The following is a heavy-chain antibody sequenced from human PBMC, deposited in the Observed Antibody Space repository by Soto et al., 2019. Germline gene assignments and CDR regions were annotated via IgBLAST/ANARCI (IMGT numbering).Heavy chain of an antibody. V-gene: IGHV3-23*01. CDR2: ISGTGGST. CDR3: AKDRLGGNFDY. CDR1: GFTFSSYG. Sequence: GGSLRLSCAASGFTFSSYGVHWVRQAPGKGLEWVATISGTGGSTYYADSVKGRFTISRDNSKNTLYLQMNSLRVEDTAVYYCAKDRLGGNFDYWGQGTQVTVSS. J-gene: IGHJ4*02.